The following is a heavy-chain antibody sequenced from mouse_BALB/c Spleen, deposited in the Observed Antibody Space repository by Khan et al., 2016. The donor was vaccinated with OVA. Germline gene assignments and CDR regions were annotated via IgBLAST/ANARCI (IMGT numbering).Heavy chain of an antibody. Sequence: QIQLVQSGPELKKPGETVKISCRASGYTFSNYGMNWVKQAPGKGLKWMGWINTYTGEPTYADDFKGRFAFSLETSASTAYLQINNLKNEDTATYFYARDMPYWYFDVWGAGTTVTVSS. J-gene: IGHJ1*01. CDR3: ARDMPYWYFDV. CDR1: GYTFSNYG. CDR2: INTYTGEP. V-gene: IGHV9-3-1*01.